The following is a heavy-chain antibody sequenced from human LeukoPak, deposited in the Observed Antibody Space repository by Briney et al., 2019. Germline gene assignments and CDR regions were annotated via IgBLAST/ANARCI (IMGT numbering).Heavy chain of an antibody. D-gene: IGHD6-19*01. CDR3: ASTPGATGIAVAGTVFDY. V-gene: IGHV3-66*01. CDR2: IYRGGST. CDR1: GFTVSSNY. J-gene: IGHJ4*02. Sequence: GGSLRLSCAASGFTVSSNYMSWVRQAPGKGLEWVSVIYRGGSTYYADSVKGRFTISRDNSKNTLYLQMNSLRAEDTAVYYCASTPGATGIAVAGTVFDYWGQGTLVTVSS.